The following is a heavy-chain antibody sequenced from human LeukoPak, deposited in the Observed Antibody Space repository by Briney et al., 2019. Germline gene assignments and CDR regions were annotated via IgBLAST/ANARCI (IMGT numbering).Heavy chain of an antibody. D-gene: IGHD6-13*01. CDR1: GFTFDDYA. Sequence: GGSLRLSCAASGFTFDDYAMHWVRQAPGKGLEWVSLISGDGGSTYYADSVKGRFTISRDNSKNSLYLQMNSLRTEGTALYYCAKEAPAGFDYWGQGTLVTVSS. V-gene: IGHV3-43*02. CDR3: AKEAPAGFDY. CDR2: ISGDGGST. J-gene: IGHJ4*02.